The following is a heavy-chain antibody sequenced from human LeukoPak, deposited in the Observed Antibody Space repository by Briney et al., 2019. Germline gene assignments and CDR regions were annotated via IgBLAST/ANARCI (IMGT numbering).Heavy chain of an antibody. CDR3: ARLVYGNGWQIDY. Sequence: SETLSLTCAVSGDSISSTSYYWSWIRHHPGKGLEWMGCIYYSGTTYDSPSLKSRLTVSVDTSKNQFFLDLTSVTAADTAVYYCARLVYGNGWQIDYWGRGTLVTVSS. V-gene: IGHV4-31*11. D-gene: IGHD2-8*01. J-gene: IGHJ4*02. CDR1: GDSISSTSYY. CDR2: IYYSGTT.